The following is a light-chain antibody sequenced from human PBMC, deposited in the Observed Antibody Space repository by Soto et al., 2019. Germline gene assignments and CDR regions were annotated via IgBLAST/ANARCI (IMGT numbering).Light chain of an antibody. V-gene: IGKV3-20*01. Sequence: EIVLTQSPVTLSLSPGERVTLSCRASQSVSSTYLAWYQQKPGQAPRLLIYGASSRATGIPDRFSGSGSGTDLTLTISRLEPEDFAVYYCQQFGSSPLYTFGQGTKLEIK. J-gene: IGKJ2*01. CDR2: GAS. CDR1: QSVSSTY. CDR3: QQFGSSPLYT.